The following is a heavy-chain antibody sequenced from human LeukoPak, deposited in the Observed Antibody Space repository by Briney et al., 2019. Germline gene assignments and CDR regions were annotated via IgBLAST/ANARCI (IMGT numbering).Heavy chain of an antibody. CDR3: AKESLPHRGYYFDS. Sequence: PGGSLRLSCAASGFTFSAYAMSCVRQAPGKGLEWVSSLSEDGGARLYADSVKGRFTISRDNSENTVSLQVNSLRAGDTAVYFCAKESLPHRGYYFDSWGRGTLITVAS. CDR2: LSEDGGAR. V-gene: IGHV3-23*01. J-gene: IGHJ4*02. CDR1: GFTFSAYA. D-gene: IGHD3-22*01.